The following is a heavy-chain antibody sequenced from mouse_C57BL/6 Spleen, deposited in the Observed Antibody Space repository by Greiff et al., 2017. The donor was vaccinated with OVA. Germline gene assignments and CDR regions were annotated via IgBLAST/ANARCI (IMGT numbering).Heavy chain of an antibody. D-gene: IGHD1-1*01. V-gene: IGHV14-4*01. CDR3: TTSGGGSRNY. J-gene: IGHJ2*01. Sequence: VQLQQSGAELVRPGASVKLSCTASGFNIKDDYMHWVKQRPEQGLEWIGWIDPENGDTEYASKFQGKATITADTSSNTAYLQLSSLTSEDTAVYYCTTSGGGSRNYWGQGTTLTVSS. CDR1: GFNIKDDY. CDR2: IDPENGDT.